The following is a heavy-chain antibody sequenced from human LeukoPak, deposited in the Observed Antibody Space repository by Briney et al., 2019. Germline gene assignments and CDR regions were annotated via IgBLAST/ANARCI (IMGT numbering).Heavy chain of an antibody. V-gene: IGHV1-18*01. Sequence: ASVKVSCKASGGTFSSYAISWVRQAPGQGLEWMGWISAYNGNTNYAQKLQGRVTMTTDTSTSTAYMELRSLRSDDTAVYYCARVRLAFVVNWDFDYWGQGTLVTVSS. CDR3: ARVRLAFVVNWDFDY. D-gene: IGHD2-21*01. CDR1: GGTFSSYA. J-gene: IGHJ4*02. CDR2: ISAYNGNT.